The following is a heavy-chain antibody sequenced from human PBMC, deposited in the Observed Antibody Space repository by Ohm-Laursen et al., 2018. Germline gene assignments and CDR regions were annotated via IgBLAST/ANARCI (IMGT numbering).Heavy chain of an antibody. Sequence: SLRLSCSASGFTFSSYWMSWVRQAPGKGLEWVANIKEHGSEKYHVDSVKGRFSISRDNAKKSLYLQMNSLRVDDTAVYYCARGMYSYCGGDCYDAFDIWGQETMVTVSS. D-gene: IGHD2-21*02. CDR3: ARGMYSYCGGDCYDAFDI. CDR2: IKEHGSEK. V-gene: IGHV3-7*01. J-gene: IGHJ3*02. CDR1: GFTFSSYW.